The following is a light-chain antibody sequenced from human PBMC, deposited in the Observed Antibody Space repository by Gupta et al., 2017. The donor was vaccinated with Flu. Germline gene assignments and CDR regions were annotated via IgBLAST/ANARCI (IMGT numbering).Light chain of an antibody. CDR1: QSISGW. CDR3: QQYNSYSEGT. V-gene: IGKV1-5*03. J-gene: IGKJ2*02. Sequence: DIQMTQSPSTLSASVGDRVSITCRASQSISGWLAWYQQKPGKAPKLLIYKASSLESGVPSRFSGSGSGTEFTLTISGLQPDDFATYYCQQYNSYSEGTFGQGTKLEIK. CDR2: KAS.